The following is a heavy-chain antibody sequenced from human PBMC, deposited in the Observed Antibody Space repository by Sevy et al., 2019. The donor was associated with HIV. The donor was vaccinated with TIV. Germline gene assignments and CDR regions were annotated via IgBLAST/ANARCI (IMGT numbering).Heavy chain of an antibody. CDR3: AKLLDY. V-gene: IGHV3-23*01. J-gene: IGHJ4*02. CDR2: IVGGGEST. CDR1: GITVGGYS. Sequence: GGSLRLSCAASGITVGGYSMSWVRQTPGKGLGWVSSIVGGGESTYYADSVKGRITISRDITQNIVYLQMNSLRAADTAVYFWAKLLDYWGQGTLVTVSS.